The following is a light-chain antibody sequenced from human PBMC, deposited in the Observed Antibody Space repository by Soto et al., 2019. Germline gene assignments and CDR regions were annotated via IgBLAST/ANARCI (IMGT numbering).Light chain of an antibody. J-gene: IGKJ1*01. CDR2: DTS. Sequence: EIVLTQSPGTLSLSPGERAALSCRASQSVSSKLAWYRQRPGQAPRLVIYDTSTRATGVPARFSGSGSGTEFTLTISSLQSEDFGVYYCQQYNDWFSITFGQGTKVDI. CDR3: QQYNDWFSIT. V-gene: IGKV3-15*01. CDR1: QSVSSK.